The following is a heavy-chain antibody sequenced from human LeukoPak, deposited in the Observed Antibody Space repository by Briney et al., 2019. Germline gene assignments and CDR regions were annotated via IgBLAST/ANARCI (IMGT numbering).Heavy chain of an antibody. CDR2: IGNAGRT. J-gene: IGHJ4*02. Sequence: PGGSLRLSCLASGFTFGSYAMSWVRQAPGKGLEWVSHIGNAGRTDYADSVKGRFTISRDHSKNTLYLQMNNLRAEDTAVYYCAKDIPSNYVRYFDCWGQGTLVTVSS. V-gene: IGHV3-23*01. CDR3: AKDIPSNYVRYFDC. CDR1: GFTFGSYA. D-gene: IGHD4-11*01.